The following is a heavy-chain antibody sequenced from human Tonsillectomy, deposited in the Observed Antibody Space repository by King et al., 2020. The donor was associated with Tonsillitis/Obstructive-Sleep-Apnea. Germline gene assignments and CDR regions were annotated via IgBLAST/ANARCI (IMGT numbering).Heavy chain of an antibody. CDR1: GFTFSSYP. D-gene: IGHD2-8*01. CDR3: ATGEDVVLVGYPPSWYFDL. V-gene: IGHV3-30*04. J-gene: IGHJ2*01. CDR2: ISHDGSDK. Sequence: VQLVESGGGVVQPGRSLRLSCAASGFTFSSYPMHWVRQAPGKGLEWVSSISHDGSDKYYADSVRGRFTISRDNYKKTLYLQMNSLRAEDTAVYYCATGEDVVLVGYPPSWYFDLWGRGTLVTVSS.